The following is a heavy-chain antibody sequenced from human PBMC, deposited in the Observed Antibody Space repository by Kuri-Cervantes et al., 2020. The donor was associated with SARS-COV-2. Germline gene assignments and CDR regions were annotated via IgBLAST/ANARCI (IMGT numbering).Heavy chain of an antibody. CDR1: GFTFSSYT. CDR3: ARDSFGLRYFDWLSYFDY. Sequence: GESLKISCAASGFTFSSYTMHWVRQAPGRGLEWVAIISSDGSKKYFANSVKGRFTISRDNPRNTLFLQLNGLRPEDTAVYYCARDSFGLRYFDWLSYFDYWGQGTLVTVSS. D-gene: IGHD3-9*01. J-gene: IGHJ4*02. CDR2: ISSDGSKK. V-gene: IGHV3-30-3*01.